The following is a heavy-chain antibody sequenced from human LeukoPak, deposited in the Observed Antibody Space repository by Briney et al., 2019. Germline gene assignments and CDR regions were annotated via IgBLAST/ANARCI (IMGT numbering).Heavy chain of an antibody. D-gene: IGHD6-6*01. V-gene: IGHV3-53*01. CDR3: AKEEQQFDYFDY. Sequence: TGGSLRLPCSASGFTVSSSNMNWVRQAPGKGLEWISVIYSGGSTHYADSVKGRFTISRDNSKNTLFLQMNSLRAEDTAVYYCAKEEQQFDYFDYWGQGTLVTVSS. CDR1: GFTVSSSN. CDR2: IYSGGST. J-gene: IGHJ4*02.